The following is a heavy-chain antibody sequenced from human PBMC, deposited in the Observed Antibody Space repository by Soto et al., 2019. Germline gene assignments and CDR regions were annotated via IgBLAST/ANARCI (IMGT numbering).Heavy chain of an antibody. CDR2: ISSSSYI. CDR3: ARDSPGDYLYYYYGMDV. Sequence: PWGSLRLSCSASGFTFSSYSMNWCRQAPGKGLEWVSSISSSSYIYYADSVKGRFTISRDNAKNSLYLQMNSLRAEDTAVYYCARDSPGDYLYYYYGMDVWGQGTTVTVSS. V-gene: IGHV3-21*01. D-gene: IGHD4-17*01. CDR1: GFTFSSYS. J-gene: IGHJ6*02.